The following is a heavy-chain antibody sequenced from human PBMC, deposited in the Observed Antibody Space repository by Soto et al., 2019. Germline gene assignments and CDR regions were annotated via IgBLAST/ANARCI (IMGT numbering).Heavy chain of an antibody. D-gene: IGHD6-13*01. Sequence: GGSLRLSCAASGFTFSSYWMSWVRQAPGKGLEWVANIKQDGSEKYYVDSVKGRLTISRDNAKNSLYLQMNSLRAEDTAVYYCARDKAAAGPGRYYYYYYGMDVWGQGTTVTVSS. J-gene: IGHJ6*02. CDR1: GFTFSSYW. CDR2: IKQDGSEK. CDR3: ARDKAAAGPGRYYYYYYGMDV. V-gene: IGHV3-7*01.